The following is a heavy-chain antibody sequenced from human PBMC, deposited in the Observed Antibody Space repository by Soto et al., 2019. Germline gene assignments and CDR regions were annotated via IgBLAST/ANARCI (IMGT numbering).Heavy chain of an antibody. V-gene: IGHV3-23*01. CDR3: AKEGGYYYYYYGMDV. Sequence: GESLKISCAASGFTFSSYAMSWVRQAPGKGLEWVSAISGSGGSTYYADSVKGRFTISRDNSKNTLYLQMNSLRAEDTAVYYCAKEGGYYYYYYGMDVWGQGTTVTVSS. D-gene: IGHD3-16*01. CDR1: GFTFSSYA. CDR2: ISGSGGST. J-gene: IGHJ6*02.